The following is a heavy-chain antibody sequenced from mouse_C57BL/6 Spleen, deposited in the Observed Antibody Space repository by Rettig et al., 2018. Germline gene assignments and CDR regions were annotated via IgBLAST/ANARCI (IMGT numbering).Heavy chain of an antibody. CDR3: ARDNWDWYFDV. V-gene: IGHV7-1*01. D-gene: IGHD4-1*01. Sequence: QAPGKGLEWIAASRNKANDYTTEYSASVKGRFIVSRDTSQSILYLQMNALRAEDTAIYYCARDNWDWYFDVWGTGTTVTVSS. CDR2: SRNKANDYTT. J-gene: IGHJ1*03.